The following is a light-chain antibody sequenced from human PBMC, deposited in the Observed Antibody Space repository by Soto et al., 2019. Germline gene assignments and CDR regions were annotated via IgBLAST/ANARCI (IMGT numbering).Light chain of an antibody. CDR2: GAS. J-gene: IGKJ1*01. CDR3: QQYGSSPWT. V-gene: IGKV3-20*01. CDR1: QSVSSN. Sequence: DIEMTQSPPILSVSPGEGATLSCRASQSVSSNLAWYQQKPGQAPRLLIYGASSRATGIPDRFSGSGSGTDFTLTISTLEPEDFAVYYCQQYGSSPWTFGQRTKV.